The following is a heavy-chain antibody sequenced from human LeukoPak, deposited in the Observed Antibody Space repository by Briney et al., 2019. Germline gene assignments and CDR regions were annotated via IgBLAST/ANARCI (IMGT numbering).Heavy chain of an antibody. D-gene: IGHD6-19*01. CDR2: IYYSGST. J-gene: IGHJ4*02. CDR3: ARDYIAVAGTGFDY. V-gene: IGHV4-59*01. CDR1: GGSISSYY. Sequence: SETLSLTCTVSGGSISSYYWSWIRQPPGKGLEWIGYIYYSGSTNYNPSLKSRVTISVDTSKNQFSLKLSSVTAADTAVYYCARDYIAVAGTGFDYWGQGTLVTVSS.